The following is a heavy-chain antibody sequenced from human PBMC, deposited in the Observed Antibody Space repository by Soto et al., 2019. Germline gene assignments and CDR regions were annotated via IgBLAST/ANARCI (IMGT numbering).Heavy chain of an antibody. D-gene: IGHD3-10*01. CDR2: LHHSGDT. J-gene: IGHJ4*02. Sequence: QLQLQESGSGLVRPSQTLSLTYTVSGASIGSGSYSWNWIRQPPGKGLEWIGYLHHSGDTYFNPSLRRRVSISVARSNNQFSLKLISVTAADTAVYYCARFPLWFGELDYWGQGALVTVSS. CDR1: GASIGSGSYS. V-gene: IGHV4-30-2*01. CDR3: ARFPLWFGELDY.